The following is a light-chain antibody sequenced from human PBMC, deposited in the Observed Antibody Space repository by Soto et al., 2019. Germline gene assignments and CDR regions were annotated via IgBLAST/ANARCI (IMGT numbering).Light chain of an antibody. J-gene: IGKJ1*01. CDR3: QQANSFPRT. CDR1: QAISTW. CDR2: SAS. Sequence: DIRMTQSPSSVSASVGDRVTITCRASQAISTWLAWYQQNPGKAPRLLIYSASNLQSGVPSRFSGSGSGTDFTLTISSLQPEDFATYYWQQANSFPRTFGQGTKVEIK. V-gene: IGKV1D-12*01.